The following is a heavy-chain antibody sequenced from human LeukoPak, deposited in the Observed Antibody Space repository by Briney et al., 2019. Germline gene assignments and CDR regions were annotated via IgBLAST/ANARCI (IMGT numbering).Heavy chain of an antibody. CDR3: ATLITMVRGGRYYFDY. D-gene: IGHD3-10*01. V-gene: IGHV1-69*13. J-gene: IGHJ4*02. CDR2: IIPIFGTA. CDR1: GGTFSSYA. Sequence: ASVKVSCKASGGTFSSYAISWVRQAPGQGLEWMGGIIPIFGTANYAQKFQGRVTITADESTSTAYMELSSLRSEDTAVCYCATLITMVRGGRYYFDYWGQGTLVTVSS.